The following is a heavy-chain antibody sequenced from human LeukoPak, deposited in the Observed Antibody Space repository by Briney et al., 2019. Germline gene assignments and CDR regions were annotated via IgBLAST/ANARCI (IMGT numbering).Heavy chain of an antibody. V-gene: IGHV3-11*06. D-gene: IGHD1-14*01. J-gene: IGHJ4*02. CDR1: GLTFSDSY. Sequence: GGSLRLSCAASGLTFSDSYMTWIRQSPGQGLEWVSYVSIGTSHIKYADSVKGRFTISRDDAKNSLYLQMNSLRAEDTAVYYCARVVGDTGYYFDPWGQGTLATVSS. CDR2: VSIGTSHI. CDR3: ARVVGDTGYYFDP.